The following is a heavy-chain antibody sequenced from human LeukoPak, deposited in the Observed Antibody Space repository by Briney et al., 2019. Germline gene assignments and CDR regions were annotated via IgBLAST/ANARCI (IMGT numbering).Heavy chain of an antibody. V-gene: IGHV4-39*07. CDR3: ARELWIAASGTLAFDY. CDR2: IFYSGST. D-gene: IGHD6-13*01. CDR1: SGPISTSNYY. Sequence: SETLSLTCTVSSGPISTSNYYWGWVRQPPGKALEWIGNIFYSGSTYYSPSLKSRVTISVDTSKNQFSLKVSSVPAADTAVYYCARELWIAASGTLAFDYWGQGTLVTVSS. J-gene: IGHJ4*02.